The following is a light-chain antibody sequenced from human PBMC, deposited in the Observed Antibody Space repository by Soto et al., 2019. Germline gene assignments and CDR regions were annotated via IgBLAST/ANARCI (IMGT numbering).Light chain of an antibody. CDR2: DAS. Sequence: EIVLTQSPGTLSLSPGERATLSCRASQSVSSSYLAWYQQKPGQAPRLLMYDASGRATDIPDRFSGSGSVTDFTLTISRLEPEDFAVYYCQHYGSSPPKYTFGQGTKLEIK. V-gene: IGKV3-20*01. CDR3: QHYGSSPPKYT. CDR1: QSVSSSY. J-gene: IGKJ2*01.